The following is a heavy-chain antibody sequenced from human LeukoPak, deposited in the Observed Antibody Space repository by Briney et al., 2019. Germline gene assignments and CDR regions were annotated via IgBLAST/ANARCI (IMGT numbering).Heavy chain of an antibody. Sequence: SETLSLTCSVSGGSISTYYWSWFRQPPGKGLEWIGYFYYNGSPNYNPSLKSRVTISIDKSKNQFFLNLSSVTAADTAVYYCAGLVGRYSSGLYYYYFDYWGQGTLVTVSS. D-gene: IGHD3-22*01. CDR3: AGLVGRYSSGLYYYYFDY. V-gene: IGHV4-59*12. J-gene: IGHJ4*02. CDR2: FYYNGSP. CDR1: GGSISTYY.